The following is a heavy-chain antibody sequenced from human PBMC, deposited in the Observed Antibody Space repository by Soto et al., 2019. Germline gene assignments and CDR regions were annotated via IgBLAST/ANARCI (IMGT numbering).Heavy chain of an antibody. CDR2: IYHSGST. CDR1: GGSITSGGYS. V-gene: IGHV4-30-2*05. J-gene: IGHJ5*02. D-gene: IGHD4-17*01. Sequence: SETLSLTCAVSGGSITSGGYSWTWIRQPPGKGLEWIGYIYHSGSTYYNPSLKSRVTISVDTSKNQFSLKLSSVTAADTAVYYCARVPDDYGVNWFDPWGQGTLVTVSS. CDR3: ARVPDDYGVNWFDP.